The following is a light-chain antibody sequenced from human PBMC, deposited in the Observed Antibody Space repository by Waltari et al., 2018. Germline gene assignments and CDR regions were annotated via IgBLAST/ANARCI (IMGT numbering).Light chain of an antibody. Sequence: QSALTQPASVSGTPGQSITISCTGTPSDVGNYDLFSWYQQHPGKAPKLLICEVIKRPPGVSSRFSGSKSGNTASLTISGLQAEDEADYYCCSYAGLGTYVFGSGTKVTVL. V-gene: IGLV2-23*02. CDR3: CSYAGLGTYV. J-gene: IGLJ1*01. CDR2: EVI. CDR1: PSDVGNYDL.